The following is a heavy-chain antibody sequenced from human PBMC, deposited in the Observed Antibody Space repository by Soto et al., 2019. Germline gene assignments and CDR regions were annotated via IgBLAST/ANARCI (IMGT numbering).Heavy chain of an antibody. Sequence: SETLSLTCAVSGGSISSGGYSWSWIRQPPGKGLEWIGYIYHSGSTYYNPSLKSRVTISVDRSKNQFSLKLSSVTAADTAVYYCARGSPYYYDSSGYWFDYWGQGTLVTVSS. J-gene: IGHJ4*02. V-gene: IGHV4-30-2*01. D-gene: IGHD3-22*01. CDR2: IYHSGST. CDR3: ARGSPYYYDSSGYWFDY. CDR1: GGSISSGGYS.